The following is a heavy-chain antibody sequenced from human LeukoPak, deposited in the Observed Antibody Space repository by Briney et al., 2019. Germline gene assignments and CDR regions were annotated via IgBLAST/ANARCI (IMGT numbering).Heavy chain of an antibody. CDR3: ASRRGSYSF. J-gene: IGHJ4*02. V-gene: IGHV3-21*01. CDR2: IGSSSSYI. CDR1: GFTFSSYS. D-gene: IGHD1-26*01. Sequence: GGSLRLSCAASGFTFSSYSMNWVRQAPGKGLEWVSSIGSSSSYIYYADSVKGRFTISRDNAKNSLYLQMNSLRAEDTAVYYCASRRGSYSFWGQGTLVTVSS.